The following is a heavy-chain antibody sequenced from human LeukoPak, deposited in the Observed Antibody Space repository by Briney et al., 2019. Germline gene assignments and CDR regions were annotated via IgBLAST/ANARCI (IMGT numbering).Heavy chain of an antibody. CDR2: INHSGST. CDR1: GGSFSGYY. V-gene: IGHV4-34*01. Sequence: SETLSLTCAVYGGSFSGYYWSWIRQPPGKGLEWIGEINHSGSTNYNPSLKSRVTISVDTSKNQFSLKLSSVTAADTAVYYCARQEAAAGNGFGNWGQGTLVTVSS. CDR3: ARQEAAAGNGFGN. D-gene: IGHD6-13*01. J-gene: IGHJ4*02.